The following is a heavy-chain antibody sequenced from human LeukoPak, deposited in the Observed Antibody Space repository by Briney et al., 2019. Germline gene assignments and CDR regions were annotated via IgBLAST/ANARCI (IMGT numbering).Heavy chain of an antibody. CDR1: GFTFRDCA. D-gene: IGHD3-10*01. J-gene: IGHJ4*02. CDR3: ARIRGP. Sequence: PRGSLRLSCAASGFTFRDCAMTWGRQAPGEGLEWVSSVSGGGDGTHYADSVKGRFTVSRDNSRSTLYLQMDSLRAEDAAVYYCARIRGPGGQGTLVTVSS. V-gene: IGHV3-23*01. CDR2: VSGGGDGT.